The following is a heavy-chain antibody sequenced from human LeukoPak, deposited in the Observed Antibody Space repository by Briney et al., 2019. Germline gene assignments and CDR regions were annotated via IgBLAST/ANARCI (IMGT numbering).Heavy chain of an antibody. J-gene: IGHJ4*02. Sequence: PGGSLRLSCAASGFTFNSYWMSWVRQAPGKGLEWVANIREDGSDKYYVDSVRGRFTISRDNAQNSLYLQMNSLRAEDTAVYYCARDGRQWLVTRSFDYWGQGTLVTVSS. CDR3: ARDGRQWLVTRSFDY. D-gene: IGHD6-19*01. CDR2: IREDGSDK. CDR1: GFTFNSYW. V-gene: IGHV3-7*01.